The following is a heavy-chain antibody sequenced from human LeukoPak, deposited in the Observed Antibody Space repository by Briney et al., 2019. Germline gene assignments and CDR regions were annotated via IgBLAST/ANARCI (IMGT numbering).Heavy chain of an antibody. CDR3: ATVNSGSYYSRFDY. CDR2: FDPEDGET. D-gene: IGHD1-26*01. CDR1: GYTLTELS. J-gene: IGHJ4*02. V-gene: IGHV1-24*01. Sequence: ASVKVSCKVSGYTLTELSMHWVRQAPGKGLEWMGGFDPEDGETIYAQKFQGRVTMTEDTSTDTAYMELSSLRSEDTAVYYCATVNSGSYYSRFDYWGQGTLVTVSS.